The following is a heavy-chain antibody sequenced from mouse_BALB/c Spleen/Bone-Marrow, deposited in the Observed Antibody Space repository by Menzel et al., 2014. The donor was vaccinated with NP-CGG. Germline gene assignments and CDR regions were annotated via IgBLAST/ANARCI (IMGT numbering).Heavy chain of an antibody. V-gene: IGHV5-9-2*01. CDR2: TSGDGRYT. CDR3: ARHAYYDQTEVSFVC. CDR1: GFSFSNYG. D-gene: IGHD2-4*01. Sequence: DVMLVESGGGLVKSGGSLKLSCAASGFSFSNYGMSWLRQTPEKRLEWVATTSGDGRYTFYSDSVKGRFTISRDNAKNNLYLQLSSLRSEDTALYYCARHAYYDQTEVSFVCWGQGTLVTDSA. J-gene: IGHJ3*01.